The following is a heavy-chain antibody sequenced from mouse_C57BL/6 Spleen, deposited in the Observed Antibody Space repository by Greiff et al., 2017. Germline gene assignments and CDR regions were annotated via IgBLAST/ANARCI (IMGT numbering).Heavy chain of an antibody. V-gene: IGHV5-17*01. J-gene: IGHJ2*01. Sequence: EVKLEESGGGLVKPGGSLKLSCAASGFTFSDYGMHWVRQAPEKGLEWVAYISSGSSTIYYADTVKGRFTISRDNAKNTLFLQMTSLRSEDTAMXYCARGNYYGSTYYFDYGGQGTTLTVSS. CDR2: ISSGSSTI. D-gene: IGHD1-1*01. CDR1: GFTFSDYG. CDR3: ARGNYYGSTYYFDY.